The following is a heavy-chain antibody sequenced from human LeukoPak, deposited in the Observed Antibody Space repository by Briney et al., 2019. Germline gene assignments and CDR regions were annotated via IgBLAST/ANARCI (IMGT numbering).Heavy chain of an antibody. D-gene: IGHD4-17*01. CDR1: GFTFSSYG. CDR2: ISSRSSTI. CDR3: ARGTTVTNAHVDY. J-gene: IGHJ4*02. V-gene: IGHV3-48*01. Sequence: PGGSLRLSCAASGFTFSSYGMHWVRQAPGKRLEWVSYISSRSSTIYYADSVKGRFTISRDNAKNSLYLQMNSLRAEDTAVYYCARGTTVTNAHVDYWGQGTLVTVSS.